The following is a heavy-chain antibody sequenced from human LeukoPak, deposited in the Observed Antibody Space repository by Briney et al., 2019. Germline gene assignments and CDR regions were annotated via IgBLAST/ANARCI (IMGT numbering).Heavy chain of an antibody. CDR2: INPNSGLA. CDR1: GYTYTGYY. D-gene: IGHD5-24*01. J-gene: IGHJ4*02. Sequence: SVKLSREASGYTYTGYYIQWVRQAPGQGLEWMGWINPNSGLANYAQRFQVRVTMTRDTPISTAYMEVSRLRSDDTAVYYCARGEMSTITIDCWGEGPRVSLSS. CDR3: ARGEMSTITIDC. V-gene: IGHV1-2*02.